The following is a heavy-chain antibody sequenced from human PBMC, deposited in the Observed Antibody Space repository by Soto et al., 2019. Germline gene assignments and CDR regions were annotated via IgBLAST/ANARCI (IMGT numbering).Heavy chain of an antibody. CDR2: MNPNSGNT. D-gene: IGHD2-15*01. CDR3: ARGPGGDYYYYYYMDV. V-gene: IGHV1-8*01. J-gene: IGHJ6*03. CDR1: GYTFTSYD. Sequence: ASVKVSCKASGYTFTSYDINWVRQATGQGLEWMGWMNPNSGNTGYAQKFQGRVTMTRNTSISTAYMELSSLGAEDTAVYYCARGPGGDYYYYYYMDVWGKGTTVTVSS.